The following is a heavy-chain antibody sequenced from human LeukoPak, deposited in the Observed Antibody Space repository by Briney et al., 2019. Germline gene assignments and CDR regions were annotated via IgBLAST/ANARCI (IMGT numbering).Heavy chain of an antibody. J-gene: IGHJ4*02. CDR1: GYDFKTSG. V-gene: IGHV1-69*04. Sequence: GASVKVSCKTSGYDFKTSGISWVRQAPGQGLEWMGRIIPILGIANYAQKFQGRVTITADKSTSTAYMELSSLRSEDTAVYYCARRAYGDQYYFDYWGQGTLVTVSS. CDR2: IIPILGIA. D-gene: IGHD4-17*01. CDR3: ARRAYGDQYYFDY.